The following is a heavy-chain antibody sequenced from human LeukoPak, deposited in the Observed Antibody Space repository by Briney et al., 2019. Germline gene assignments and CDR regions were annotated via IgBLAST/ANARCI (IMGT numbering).Heavy chain of an antibody. CDR3: AKSLVSSGYRLDY. J-gene: IGHJ4*02. CDR1: GFTFDDYG. V-gene: IGHV3-43*01. Sequence: GGSLRLSCAASGFTFDDYGMSWVRQAPGKGLEWVSLISWDGGSIHYADSVKGRFTISRDNSKKSLYLQMNSLRTEDTALYYCAKSLVSSGYRLDYWGQGTLVTVSS. CDR2: ISWDGGSI. D-gene: IGHD3-22*01.